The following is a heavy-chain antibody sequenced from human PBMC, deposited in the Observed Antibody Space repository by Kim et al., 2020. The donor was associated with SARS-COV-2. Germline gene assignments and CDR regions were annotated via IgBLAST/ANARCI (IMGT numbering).Heavy chain of an antibody. D-gene: IGHD3-10*01. CDR3: ARDRWNYYSSGNYYKSNWFDP. V-gene: IGHV4-34*01. J-gene: IGHJ5*02. CDR1: GESFSGYY. CDR2: INHSGST. Sequence: SETLSLTCAVYGESFSGYYWSWIRQPPGKGLEWIGEINHSGSTNYNPSLKSRVTISEDTSKNQFSLKLSSVTAADTAVYYCARDRWNYYSSGNYYKSNWFDPWGQGTLVTVSS.